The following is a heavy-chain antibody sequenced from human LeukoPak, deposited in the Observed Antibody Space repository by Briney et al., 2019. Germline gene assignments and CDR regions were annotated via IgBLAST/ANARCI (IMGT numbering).Heavy chain of an antibody. Sequence: SETLSLTCAVSGGSISSSYWWSWVRQPPGKGLDWIGGVYHTGSTNYNSSLKSRVTISVDKSKNQFSLKLTSVTAADTAVYYCARITVTKGRYNWFDPWGQGTLVTVSS. CDR2: VYHTGST. CDR3: ARITVTKGRYNWFDP. CDR1: GGSISSSYW. D-gene: IGHD1-7*01. J-gene: IGHJ5*02. V-gene: IGHV4-4*02.